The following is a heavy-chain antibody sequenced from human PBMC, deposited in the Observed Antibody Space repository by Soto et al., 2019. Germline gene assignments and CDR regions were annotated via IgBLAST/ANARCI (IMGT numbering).Heavy chain of an antibody. J-gene: IGHJ5*02. CDR3: ARDSPLTTGWFDP. V-gene: IGHV1-2*07. D-gene: IGHD4-17*01. Sequence: QVQLVQSGAEVKKPGASVRVSCKASGYTFTDYYLHWVRQAPGQGLEWMGWIDPNSGDTQYARKFQGRVTMTRDTSTSTAYMELSRLKSADTAIYYCARDSPLTTGWFDPWGQGTLVTVSS. CDR1: GYTFTDYY. CDR2: IDPNSGDT.